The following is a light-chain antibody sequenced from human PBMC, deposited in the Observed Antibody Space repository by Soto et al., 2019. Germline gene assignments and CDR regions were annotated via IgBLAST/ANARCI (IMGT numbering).Light chain of an antibody. CDR1: QSVSNDF. Sequence: DIVLTQSPGILSLSPAERATLSCRASQSVSNDFLAWYQQKPGQAPRLLIYGASTRATDVPDRFSGSGSGADFTLTISRLEPEDFAVYYCQQYGSSPPRTVGQGTKVDI. CDR2: GAS. CDR3: QQYGSSPPRT. V-gene: IGKV3-20*01. J-gene: IGKJ1*01.